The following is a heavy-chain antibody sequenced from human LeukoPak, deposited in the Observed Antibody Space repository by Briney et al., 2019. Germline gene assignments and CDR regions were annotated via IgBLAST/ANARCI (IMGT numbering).Heavy chain of an antibody. CDR1: GGSVSSTAYY. D-gene: IGHD5-24*01. CDR2: SYVNGHT. J-gene: IGHJ3*02. CDR3: ARLGGYNLSRNAFDI. V-gene: IGHV4-39*01. Sequence: AESLSLTCTVSGGSVSSTAYYWGWIRQTPGKGLEWIGNSYVNGHTYYNPSLKSRPTIVVDTSKNEFSLKLSSVTAADTAVYYCARLGGYNLSRNAFDIWGRGTLVTVSS.